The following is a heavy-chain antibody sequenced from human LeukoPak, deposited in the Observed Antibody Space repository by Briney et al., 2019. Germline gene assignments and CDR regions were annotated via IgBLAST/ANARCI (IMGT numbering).Heavy chain of an antibody. V-gene: IGHV3-30*04. D-gene: IGHD6-13*01. CDR2: ISHDGSNK. CDR1: GFTFSSYA. CDR3: ARGSAGSSWLNLDY. Sequence: GGSLRLSCAASGFTFSSYAMHWVRQAPGKGLEWVAVISHDGSNKCYADSVKGRFTISRDNSKNTLYLQMNSLRAEDTAVYYCARGSAGSSWLNLDYWGQGTLVTVSS. J-gene: IGHJ4*02.